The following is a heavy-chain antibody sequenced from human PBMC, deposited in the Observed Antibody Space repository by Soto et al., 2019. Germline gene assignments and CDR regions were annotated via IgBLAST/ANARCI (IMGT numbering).Heavy chain of an antibody. CDR3: AKDRGVVAVRSAGMDV. CDR1: GFTFSSYG. J-gene: IGHJ6*02. V-gene: IGHV3-30*18. CDR2: ISYDGSNK. Sequence: QVQLVESGGGVVQPGRSLRLSCAASGFTFSSYGMHWVRQAPGKGLEWVAVISYDGSNKYYADSVKSRFTISRDNSKNTMYVQMNSLRAEDTAVYYCAKDRGVVAVRSAGMDVWGQGTTVGVSS. D-gene: IGHD3-10*01.